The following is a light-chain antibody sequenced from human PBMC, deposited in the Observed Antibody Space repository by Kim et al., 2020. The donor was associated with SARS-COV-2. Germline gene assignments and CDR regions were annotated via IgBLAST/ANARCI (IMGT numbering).Light chain of an antibody. CDR3: QQYDNLLT. J-gene: IGKJ5*01. V-gene: IGKV1-33*01. Sequence: TASVGDRVNITCRASQDIGNYLNWYQQKPGKAPRLLIYDASSLETGVPSRFSGSGSGTDFTFIISSLQPEDTATYYCQQYDNLLTFGQGTRLEIK. CDR2: DAS. CDR1: QDIGNY.